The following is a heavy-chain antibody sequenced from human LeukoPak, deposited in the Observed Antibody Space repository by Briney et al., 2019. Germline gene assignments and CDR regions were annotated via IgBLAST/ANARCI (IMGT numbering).Heavy chain of an antibody. J-gene: IGHJ5*02. CDR1: GYTFTSYG. CDR2: ISAYNGNT. D-gene: IGHD3-9*01. V-gene: IGHV1-18*01. Sequence: ASVNVSCKASGYTFTSYGISWVRQAPGQGLEWMGWISAYNGNTNYAQKLQGRVTMTTDTSTSTAYMELRSLRSDDTAVYYCARDIYYDILTGHRYWFDPWGQGTLVTVSS. CDR3: ARDIYYDILTGHRYWFDP.